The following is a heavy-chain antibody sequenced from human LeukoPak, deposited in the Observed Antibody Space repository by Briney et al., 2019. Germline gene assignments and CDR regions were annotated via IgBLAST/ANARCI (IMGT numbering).Heavy chain of an antibody. D-gene: IGHD3-22*01. CDR3: AKDTSVDSSGYHELDY. J-gene: IGHJ4*02. CDR1: GYTFTSYG. CDR2: INPNSGGT. V-gene: IGHV1-2*02. Sequence: GASVKVSCKASGYTFTSYGISWVRQAPGQGLEWMGWINPNSGGTNYAQKFQGRVTMTRDTSISTAYMGLSRLRSDDTALYYCAKDTSVDSSGYHELDYWGQGTLVTVSS.